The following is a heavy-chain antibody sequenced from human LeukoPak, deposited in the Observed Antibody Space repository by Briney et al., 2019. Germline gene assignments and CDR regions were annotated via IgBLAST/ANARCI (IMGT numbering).Heavy chain of an antibody. Sequence: SETLSLTCTVSGGSISSGGYYWSWIRQPPGKGLEWIGYIYHSGSTYYNPSLKSRVTISVDRSKNQFSLKLSSVTAADTAVYYCARAGGGGYCSSTSCYRDAFDIWGQGTMVTVSS. CDR3: ARAGGGGYCSSTSCYRDAFDI. D-gene: IGHD2-2*01. CDR1: GGSISSGGYY. V-gene: IGHV4-30-2*01. CDR2: IYHSGST. J-gene: IGHJ3*02.